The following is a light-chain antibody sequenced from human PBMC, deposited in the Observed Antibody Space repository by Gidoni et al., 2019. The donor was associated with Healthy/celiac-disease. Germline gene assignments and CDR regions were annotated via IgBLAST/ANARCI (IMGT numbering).Light chain of an antibody. CDR3: QQYDNLPRT. V-gene: IGKV1-33*01. CDR1: QDISNY. J-gene: IGKJ3*01. Sequence: IQMTPSPSSLSASVGDRVTITFQARQDISNYLNWYQQKPGKAPKLRIYDASNLETGVQSRFSGSGSGTDFTFTISSLQPEDIATYYCQQYDNLPRTFGPGTKVDIK. CDR2: DAS.